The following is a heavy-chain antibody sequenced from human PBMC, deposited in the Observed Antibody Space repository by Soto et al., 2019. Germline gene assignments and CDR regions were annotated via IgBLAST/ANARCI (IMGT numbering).Heavy chain of an antibody. D-gene: IGHD3-9*01. V-gene: IGHV4-30-2*01. CDR1: GGSISSGGYS. J-gene: IGHJ6*02. CDR2: IYHSGST. Sequence: SETLSLTCAVSGGSISSGGYSWSWIRQPPGKGLEWIGYIYHSGSTYYNPSLKSRVTISVDRSKNQFSLKLSSVTAADTAVYYCARGDYDILTGYYHGMDVWGQGTTVTVSS. CDR3: ARGDYDILTGYYHGMDV.